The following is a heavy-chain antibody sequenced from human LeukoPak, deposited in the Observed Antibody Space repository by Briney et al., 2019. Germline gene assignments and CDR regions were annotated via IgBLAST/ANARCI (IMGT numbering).Heavy chain of an antibody. CDR1: GFTFSSYS. D-gene: IGHD3-3*01. Sequence: GGSLRLSCAASGFTFSSYSMNWVRQAPGKGLEWVSSISSSSSYIYYADSVKGRFTISRDNAKNSLYLQMNSLRAEDTAVYYCARDRAEIWSWPAGWSRRGHFDYWGQGTLVTVSS. CDR3: ARDRAEIWSWPAGWSRRGHFDY. V-gene: IGHV3-21*01. J-gene: IGHJ4*02. CDR2: ISSSSSYI.